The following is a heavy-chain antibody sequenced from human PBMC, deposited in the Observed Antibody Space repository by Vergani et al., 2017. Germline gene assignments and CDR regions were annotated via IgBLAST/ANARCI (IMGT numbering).Heavy chain of an antibody. CDR3: ARDRVDIVATTTYYYYYYGMDV. CDR2: IYSGGST. D-gene: IGHD5-12*01. J-gene: IGHJ6*02. Sequence: EVQLVESGGGLVQPGGSLRLSCAASGFTVSSNYMSWVRQAPGKGLEWVSVIYSGGSTYYADSVKGRFTISRHNSKNTLYLQMNSRRAEETAVYYCARDRVDIVATTTYYYYYYGMDVWGQGTTVTVSS. V-gene: IGHV3-53*04. CDR1: GFTVSSNY.